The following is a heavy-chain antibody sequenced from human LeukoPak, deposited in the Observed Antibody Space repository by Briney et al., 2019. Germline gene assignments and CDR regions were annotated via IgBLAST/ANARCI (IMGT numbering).Heavy chain of an antibody. CDR2: SGRSGSTI. D-gene: IGHD3-10*01. CDR1: GFMLSNYE. V-gene: IGHV3-48*03. J-gene: IGHJ5*02. Sequence: PGGSLRLSCAALGFMLSNYEMSWVRQAPGKGMHWVSYSGRSGSTIYYADSVKGRFTISRDNAKNSLYLQMNRLRDDDTAIYYCARGVGNNWFDPWGQGTLVTVSS. CDR3: ARGVGNNWFDP.